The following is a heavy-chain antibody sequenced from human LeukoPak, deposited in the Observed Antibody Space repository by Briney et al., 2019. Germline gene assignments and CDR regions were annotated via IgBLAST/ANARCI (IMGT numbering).Heavy chain of an antibody. CDR3: ARDLGAVAARFDY. CDR2: INPNSGGT. V-gene: IGHV1-2*02. Sequence: ASVKVSCKASGYTFTGYYMHWVRQAPGQGLEWMGWINPNSGGTNYTQKFQGRVTMTRDTSISTAYMELSRLRSDDTAVYYCARDLGAVAARFDYWGQGTLVTVSS. D-gene: IGHD6-19*01. CDR1: GYTFTGYY. J-gene: IGHJ4*02.